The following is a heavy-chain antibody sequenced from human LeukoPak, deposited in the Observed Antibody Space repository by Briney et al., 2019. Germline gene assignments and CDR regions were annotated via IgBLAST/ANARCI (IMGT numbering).Heavy chain of an antibody. CDR1: GGSFSGYY. V-gene: IGHV4-39*01. CDR3: DLYYDSSGYYFDY. D-gene: IGHD3-22*01. CDR2: IYYSGST. Sequence: PSETLSLTCAVYGGSFSGYYWGWIRQPPGKGLEWIGSIYYSGSTYYNPSLKSRVTISVDTSKDQFSLKLSSVTAADTAVYYCDLYYDSSGYYFDYWGQGTLVTVSS. J-gene: IGHJ4*02.